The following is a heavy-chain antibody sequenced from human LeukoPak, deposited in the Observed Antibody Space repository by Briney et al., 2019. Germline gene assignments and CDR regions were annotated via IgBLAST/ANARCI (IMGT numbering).Heavy chain of an antibody. Sequence: SETLSLTCSVSGGSISSYYWIWLRQSAGKGLEWIGRIYTSENTNYNPSLKSRVTMSIDTSKNQFSLKLRSVTAADTAVYYCARVVQSYWYFDLWGRGTLVTVSS. CDR2: IYTSENT. CDR1: GGSISSYY. CDR3: ARVVQSYWYFDL. J-gene: IGHJ2*01. V-gene: IGHV4-4*07.